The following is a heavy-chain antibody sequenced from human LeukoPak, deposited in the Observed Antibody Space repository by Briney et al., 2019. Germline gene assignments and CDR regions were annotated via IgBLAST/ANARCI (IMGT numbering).Heavy chain of an antibody. Sequence: SETLSLTCTVSGGSISSYYWSWVRQPPEKGLEWIGYIYYSGSTNYNPSLKSRVTISVDTSKNQFSLQLTSVTAADTAVYPCTRGGSNFDYWGQGTLVTVSS. V-gene: IGHV4-59*01. J-gene: IGHJ4*02. CDR1: GGSISSYY. CDR2: IYYSGST. D-gene: IGHD3-10*01. CDR3: TRGGSNFDY.